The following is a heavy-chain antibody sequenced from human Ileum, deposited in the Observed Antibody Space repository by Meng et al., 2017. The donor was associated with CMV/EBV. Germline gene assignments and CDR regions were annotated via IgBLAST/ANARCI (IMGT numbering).Heavy chain of an antibody. J-gene: IGHJ4*02. D-gene: IGHD6-13*01. Sequence: QVQPQESGPGLVTPSEDLSLICTVTGGSISIGRHYWGWIRQPPGKGLEWIGILYYSGTTYYNPSLKSRVTMSGGTSENQFSLKMNSVTAADTAVYYCARWSPESSSWSGFDFWGQGTLVTVSS. CDR2: LYYSGTT. CDR3: ARWSPESSSWSGFDF. V-gene: IGHV4-39*07. CDR1: GGSISIGRHY.